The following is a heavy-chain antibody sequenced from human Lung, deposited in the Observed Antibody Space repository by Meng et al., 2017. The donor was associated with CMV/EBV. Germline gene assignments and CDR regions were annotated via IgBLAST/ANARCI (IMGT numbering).Heavy chain of an antibody. J-gene: IGHJ4*02. D-gene: IGHD6-6*01. V-gene: IGHV1-2*02. CDR2: IHPNSGMT. Sequence: SXXVSXXASGYTFTGYYMHWVRPAPGQGLAWMGWIHPNSGMTKYAHEFHGRVTMTRETSISTAYMALSGLRSDDSAGYYCARAIPDFLSSREMDYWAQGTXVTVSS. CDR3: ARAIPDFLSSREMDY. CDR1: GYTFTGYY.